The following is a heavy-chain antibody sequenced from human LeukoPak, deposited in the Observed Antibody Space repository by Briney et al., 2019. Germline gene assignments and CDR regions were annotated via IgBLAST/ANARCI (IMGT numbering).Heavy chain of an antibody. J-gene: IGHJ3*02. Sequence: GGSLRLSCAASGFTFSSYGMHWVRQAPGKGLEWVAFIRYDGSNKYYADSVKGRFTISRDNAKHTLYLQMNSLRAEDTAVYYCARDPPGRYDRSGYEYGGHALDIWGQGTMVTVSS. D-gene: IGHD3-22*01. CDR3: ARDPPGRYDRSGYEYGGHALDI. V-gene: IGHV3-30*02. CDR2: IRYDGSNK. CDR1: GFTFSSYG.